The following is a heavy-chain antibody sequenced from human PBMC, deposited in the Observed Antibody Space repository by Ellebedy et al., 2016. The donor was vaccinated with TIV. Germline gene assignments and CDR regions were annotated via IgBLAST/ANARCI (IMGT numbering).Heavy chain of an antibody. Sequence: MPGGSLRLSCGVSGGAISSSNLWSLVREPSGRRLELSGEIYNGGRTNYDPSLKCRVTISVDKSKNQFSLKLSSVTAEDTAVYYCERVPVVGYSYSRKNWHFDLWGRGTLVTVSS. CDR3: ERVPVVGYSYSRKNWHFDL. V-gene: IGHV4-4*02. J-gene: IGHJ2*01. CDR2: IYNGGRT. D-gene: IGHD5-18*01. CDR1: GGAISSSNL.